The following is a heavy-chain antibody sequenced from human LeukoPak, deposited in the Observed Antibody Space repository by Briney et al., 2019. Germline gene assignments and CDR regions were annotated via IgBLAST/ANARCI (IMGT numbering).Heavy chain of an antibody. V-gene: IGHV4-4*07. Sequence: AETLSLTGAVPGGAISSFYWSWLRQPAGKGLEWIGRIYNSGRTDYNPSLKSRVTMSVDTSKNQFSLNLISVTAADTAVYYCARAMSGTFARFDYWGQGTLVTVSS. J-gene: IGHJ4*02. CDR1: GGAISSFY. D-gene: IGHD1-26*01. CDR3: ARAMSGTFARFDY. CDR2: IYNSGRT.